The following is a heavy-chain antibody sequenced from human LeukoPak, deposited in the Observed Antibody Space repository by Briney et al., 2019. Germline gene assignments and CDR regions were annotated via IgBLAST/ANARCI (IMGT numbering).Heavy chain of an antibody. CDR2: ISAYNGNT. CDR1: GGTFSSYA. CDR3: ARTCLSRRDCWAVAGNM. V-gene: IGHV1-18*01. J-gene: IGHJ4*02. Sequence: ASVKVSCKASGGTFSSYAISWVRQAPGQGLEWMGWISAYNGNTNYAQKLQGRVTMTTDTSTSTAYMELRSLRSDDTAVYYCARTCLSRRDCWAVAGNMWGQGTLVTVSS. D-gene: IGHD6-19*01.